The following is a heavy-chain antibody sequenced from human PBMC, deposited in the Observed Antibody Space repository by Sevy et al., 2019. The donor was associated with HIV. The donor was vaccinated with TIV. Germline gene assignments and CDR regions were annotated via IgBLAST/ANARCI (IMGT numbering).Heavy chain of an antibody. D-gene: IGHD4-4*01. CDR3: ARVSNYYYYGRDV. CDR1: GGSFRGYY. J-gene: IGHJ6*02. Sequence: SETLSLTCTVYGGSFRGYYWSWIRQPPGKGLEWIGEINHSGSSNYNPSLKSRVTISVDMSKNQFSLKLSSVTAADTAVYYCARVSNYYYYGRDVWGQGTTVTVSS. V-gene: IGHV4-34*01. CDR2: INHSGSS.